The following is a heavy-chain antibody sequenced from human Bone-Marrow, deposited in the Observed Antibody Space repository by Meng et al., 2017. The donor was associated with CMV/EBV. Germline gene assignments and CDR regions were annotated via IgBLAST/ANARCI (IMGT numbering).Heavy chain of an antibody. J-gene: IGHJ4*02. CDR1: GGSISSSSYY. CDR3: ARVGSSTAFDFDN. D-gene: IGHD2-2*01. Sequence: ESLKISCTVSGGSISSSSYYWGWIRQPPGKGLEWIGSIYYSGSTNYSPSLKSRVTISLDTSKNQFSLRLSSVTAADTAVYYCARVGSSTAFDFDNWGQGTLVTVSS. V-gene: IGHV4-39*07. CDR2: IYYSGST.